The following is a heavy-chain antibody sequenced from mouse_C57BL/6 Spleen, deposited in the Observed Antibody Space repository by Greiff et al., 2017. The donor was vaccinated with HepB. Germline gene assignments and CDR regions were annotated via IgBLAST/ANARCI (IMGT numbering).Heavy chain of an antibody. D-gene: IGHD4-1*01. CDR3: ARRGWDNFFAY. CDR1: EYEFPSHD. V-gene: IGHV5-2*01. CDR2: INSDGGST. Sequence: EVQVEESGGGLVQPGESLKLSCESNEYEFPSHDMSWVRKTPEKRLELVAAINSDGGSTYYPDTMERRFIISRDNTKKTLYLQMSSVRSEDTALYYCARRGWDNFFAYWGQGTLGTVSA. J-gene: IGHJ3*01.